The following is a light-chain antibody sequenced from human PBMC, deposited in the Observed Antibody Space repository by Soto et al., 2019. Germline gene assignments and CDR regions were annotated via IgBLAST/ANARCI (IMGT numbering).Light chain of an antibody. CDR1: QSVSGY. Sequence: NVVTQSPSTLAFSPGETATLSCRASQSVSGYIGWYQQKPGQAPRLLIYADSSRATGIPARFSGSGSGTDFTLTISSLEPEDFSVYYCQQRYNWPITFGQGTRLEIK. CDR2: ADS. J-gene: IGKJ5*01. V-gene: IGKV3-11*01. CDR3: QQRYNWPIT.